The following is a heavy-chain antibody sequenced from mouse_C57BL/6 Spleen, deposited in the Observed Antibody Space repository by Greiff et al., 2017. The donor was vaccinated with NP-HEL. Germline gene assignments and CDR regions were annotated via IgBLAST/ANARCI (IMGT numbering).Heavy chain of an antibody. CDR2: ISDGGSYT. V-gene: IGHV5-4*03. D-gene: IGHD2-4*01. CDR1: GFTFSSYA. J-gene: IGHJ4*01. CDR3: ARGGYDYDDAMDY. Sequence: EVKLVESGGGLVKPGGSLKLSCAASGFTFSSYAMSWVRQTPEKRLEWVATISDGGSYTYYPDNVKGRFTISRDNAKNNLYLQMSHLKSEDTAMDYCARGGYDYDDAMDYWGQGTSVTVSS.